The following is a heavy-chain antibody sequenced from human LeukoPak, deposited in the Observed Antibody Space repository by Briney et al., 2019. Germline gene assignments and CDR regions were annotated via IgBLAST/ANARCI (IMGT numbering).Heavy chain of an antibody. V-gene: IGHV3-7*03. CDR3: ASGYRTFDY. D-gene: IGHD5-18*01. CDR1: GISFSSYW. Sequence: PGGSLRLSCAASGISFSSYWMSWVRQAPGKGLEWVANIKQDGSEEYYVDSVKGRFTISRDNANNSLYLQMSSLRAEDTAVYYCASGYRTFDYWGQGTLVTVSS. J-gene: IGHJ4*02. CDR2: IKQDGSEE.